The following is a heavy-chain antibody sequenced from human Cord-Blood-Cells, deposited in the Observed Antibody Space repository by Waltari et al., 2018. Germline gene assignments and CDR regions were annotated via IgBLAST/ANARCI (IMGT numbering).Heavy chain of an antibody. CDR1: GGTFSSYA. J-gene: IGHJ6*02. CDR3: ASGCSSTSCYGGGYYYYYGMDV. CDR2: IIPIFGTA. V-gene: IGHV1-69*01. Sequence: QVQLVQSGAEVKKPGSSVKVSCKASGGTFSSYAISWVRQAPGQVLEWMGGIIPIFGTANYAQKFQGRVTITADESTSTAYMELSSLRSEDTAVYYCASGCSSTSCYGGGYYYYYGMDVWGQGTTVTVSS. D-gene: IGHD2-2*01.